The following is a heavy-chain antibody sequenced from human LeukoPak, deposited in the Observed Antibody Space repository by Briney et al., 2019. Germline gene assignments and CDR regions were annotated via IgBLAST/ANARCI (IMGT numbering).Heavy chain of an antibody. CDR3: ARLVPGATGGRYFDY. CDR2: IYYSGST. V-gene: IGHV4-39*01. CDR1: GGSISSYY. Sequence: SETLSLTCTVSGGSISSYYWGWIRQPPGKGLEWIGSIYYSGSTYYNPSLKSRVTISVDTSKNQFSLKLSSVTAADTAVYYCARLVPGATGGRYFDYWGQGTLVTVSS. D-gene: IGHD1-26*01. J-gene: IGHJ4*02.